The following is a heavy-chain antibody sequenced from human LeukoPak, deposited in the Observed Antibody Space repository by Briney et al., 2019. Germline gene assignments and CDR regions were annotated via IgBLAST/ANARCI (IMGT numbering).Heavy chain of an antibody. CDR1: GNYW. J-gene: IGHJ4*02. CDR3: AKAGSGWYLLNYFDY. Sequence: GGSLRLSCAASGNYWMHWVRQAPGKGLVWVSHINSDGSWTSYADSVEGRFTISKDNAKNTVYLQMNSLRAEDTAVYYCAKAGSGWYLLNYFDYWGQGTLVTVSS. V-gene: IGHV3-74*01. D-gene: IGHD6-19*01. CDR2: INSDGSWT.